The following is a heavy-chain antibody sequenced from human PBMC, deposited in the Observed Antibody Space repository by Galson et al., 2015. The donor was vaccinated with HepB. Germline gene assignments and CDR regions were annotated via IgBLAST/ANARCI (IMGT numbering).Heavy chain of an antibody. CDR1: GYTFTSYG. V-gene: IGHV1-18*01. J-gene: IGHJ6*03. Sequence: SVKVSCKASGYTFTSYGISWVRQAPGQRLEWMGWISAYNGNTNDAQKLQGRVTMTTDTSTSTAYMELRSLRSDDPAVYYCATPAPGYCSSTSCYKGAYYLDVWGKGTTVTVSS. D-gene: IGHD2-2*02. CDR2: ISAYNGNT. CDR3: ATPAPGYCSSTSCYKGAYYLDV.